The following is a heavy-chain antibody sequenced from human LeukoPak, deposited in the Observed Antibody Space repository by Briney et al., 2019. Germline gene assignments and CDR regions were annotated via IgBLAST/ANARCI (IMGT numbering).Heavy chain of an antibody. V-gene: IGHV1-69*04. CDR1: GGTFSSYA. CDR3: ATLCGSGGSCYAYYYYMDV. CDR2: IIPILGIA. D-gene: IGHD2-15*01. J-gene: IGHJ6*03. Sequence: SVKVSCKASGGTFSSYAISWVRQAPGQGLEWMGRIIPILGIANYAQKFQGRVTITADESTSTAYMELSSLRSEDTAVYYCATLCGSGGSCYAYYYYMDVWGKGTTVTVSS.